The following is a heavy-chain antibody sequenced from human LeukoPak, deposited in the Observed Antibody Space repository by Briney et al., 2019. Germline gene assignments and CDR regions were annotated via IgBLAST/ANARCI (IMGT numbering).Heavy chain of an antibody. V-gene: IGHV1-2*02. Sequence: WASVKVSCKASGGTFSSYAISWVRQAPGQGLGWMGWINPNSGGTNYAQKFQSRVTMTRDTSISTAYMELSRLRSDDTAVYYCARAGTSVAGLAYWYFDLWGRGTLVTVSS. CDR3: ARAGTSVAGLAYWYFDL. J-gene: IGHJ2*01. CDR1: GGTFSSYA. CDR2: INPNSGGT. D-gene: IGHD6-19*01.